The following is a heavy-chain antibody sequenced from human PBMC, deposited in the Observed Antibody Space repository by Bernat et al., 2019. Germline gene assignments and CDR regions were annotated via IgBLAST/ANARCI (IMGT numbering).Heavy chain of an antibody. CDR2: IYWDDDK. D-gene: IGHD4-17*01. Sequence: QITLKESGPTLVKPTQTLTLTCTLSGFSISTRGVGVGWIRQPPANALEWLALIYWDDDKRYNPSLKSRLSVTKDTSKNPVVLTMTNVDAEDTATYFCAHRLSLMRDYPYGRSDYWGQGTLVTVSS. J-gene: IGHJ4*02. CDR3: AHRLSLMRDYPYGRSDY. CDR1: GFSISTRGVG. V-gene: IGHV2-5*02.